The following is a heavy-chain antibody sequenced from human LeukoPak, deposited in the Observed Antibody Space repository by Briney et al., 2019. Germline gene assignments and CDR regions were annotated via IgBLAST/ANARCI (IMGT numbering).Heavy chain of an antibody. CDR1: GFTFSSYD. D-gene: IGHD4-17*01. Sequence: PGGSLRLSCAASGFTFSSYDMHWVRQAPGKGLEWVAVIWCDGSDKYYADSVKGRFTISRDNAKNTLYLQMNSLRAEDTAVYYCARDRDYGDYPGDYWGQGTLVTVSS. J-gene: IGHJ4*02. V-gene: IGHV3-33*01. CDR2: IWCDGSDK. CDR3: ARDRDYGDYPGDY.